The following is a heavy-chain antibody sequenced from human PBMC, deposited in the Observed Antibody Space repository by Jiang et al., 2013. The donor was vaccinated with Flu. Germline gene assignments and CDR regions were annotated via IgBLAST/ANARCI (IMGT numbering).Heavy chain of an antibody. CDR1: VYTFTSYA. J-gene: IGHJ4*02. D-gene: IGHD3-3*02. V-gene: IGHV7-4-1*01. CDR3: ARDRRHFWSAPYPRYFDY. Sequence: QSGSELKKPGASVKVSCKASVYTFTSYAMNWVRQAPGQGLEWMGWINTNTGNPTYAQGFTGRFVFSLDTSVSTAYLQICSLKAEDTAVYYCARDRRHFWSAPYPRYFDYWAREPWSPSPQ. CDR2: INTNTGNP.